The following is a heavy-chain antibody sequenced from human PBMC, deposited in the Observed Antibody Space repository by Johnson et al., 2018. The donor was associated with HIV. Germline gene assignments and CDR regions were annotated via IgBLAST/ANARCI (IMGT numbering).Heavy chain of an antibody. CDR3: ANLWVAMIWEYDAFDI. Sequence: QMQLVESGGGVVQPGGSLRLSCAASGFTFSSYGMHWVRQAPGKGLEWVAFIRYDGSNKYYADSVKGRFTISRDNSKNTLYLQMNSLRAEDTAVYYCANLWVAMIWEYDAFDIWGQGTMVTVSS. J-gene: IGHJ3*02. CDR2: IRYDGSNK. V-gene: IGHV3-30*02. D-gene: IGHD5-12*01. CDR1: GFTFSSYG.